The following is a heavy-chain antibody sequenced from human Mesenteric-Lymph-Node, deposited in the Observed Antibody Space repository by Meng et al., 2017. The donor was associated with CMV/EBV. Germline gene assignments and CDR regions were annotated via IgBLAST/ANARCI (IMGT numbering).Heavy chain of an antibody. J-gene: IGHJ4*02. D-gene: IGHD5-12*01. CDR2: IYHSGST. CDR3: ASVSYSGYSDY. Sequence: TCAVSGGSISSSNWWSWVRQPPGKGLEWIGEIYHSGSTNYNPSLKSRVTISVDTSKNQFSLKLSSVTAADTAVYYCASVSYSGYSDYWGQGTLVTVSS. CDR1: GGSISSSNW. V-gene: IGHV4-4*02.